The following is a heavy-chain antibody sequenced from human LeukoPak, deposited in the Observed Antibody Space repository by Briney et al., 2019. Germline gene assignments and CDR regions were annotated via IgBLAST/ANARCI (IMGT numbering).Heavy chain of an antibody. D-gene: IGHD3-10*01. Sequence: GGSLSLSCAASGISFSSYAVTWVRQAPGKGLEWVSSISSSGGSTYYADSVRGRFTVSRDNSMNTLYLQMNSLRAEDTAVYYCAKQSGAATVIDYWRQGTLVTVSS. CDR1: GISFSSYA. CDR2: ISSSGGST. CDR3: AKQSGAATVIDY. J-gene: IGHJ4*02. V-gene: IGHV3-23*01.